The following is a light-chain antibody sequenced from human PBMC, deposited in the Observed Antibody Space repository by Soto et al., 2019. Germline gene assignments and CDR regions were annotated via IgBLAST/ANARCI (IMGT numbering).Light chain of an antibody. CDR3: QSYDSSLDVV. J-gene: IGLJ2*01. CDR1: SSNIGAGYD. V-gene: IGLV1-40*01. CDR2: GNS. Sequence: QAVVTQPPSVSGSPGQRVTISCTGSSSNIGAGYDVHWYQQLPGTAPKLLIYGNSNRPSGVPDRFSGSKSGTSASLAITGLQAEDEADYYCQSYDSSLDVVFGGGTKVTV.